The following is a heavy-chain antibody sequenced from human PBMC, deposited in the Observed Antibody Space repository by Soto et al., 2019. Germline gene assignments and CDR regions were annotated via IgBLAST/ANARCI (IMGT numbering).Heavy chain of an antibody. CDR3: ARDRGTGAFDI. Sequence: PGGSMRLSCAASGFTFSSYSMNWVRQAPGKGLEWVSSISSSSSYIYYADSVKGRFTISRDNAKNSLYLQMNSLRAEDTAVYYCARDRGTGAFDIWGRGTMVTVSS. CDR2: ISSSSSYI. V-gene: IGHV3-21*01. D-gene: IGHD1-1*01. CDR1: GFTFSSYS. J-gene: IGHJ3*02.